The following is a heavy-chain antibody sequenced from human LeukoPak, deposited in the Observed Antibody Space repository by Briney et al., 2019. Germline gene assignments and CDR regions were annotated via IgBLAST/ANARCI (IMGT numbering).Heavy chain of an antibody. D-gene: IGHD3-22*01. CDR3: AGGFDYYDSSGLDY. J-gene: IGHJ4*02. CDR2: IYYSGST. V-gene: IGHV4-59*08. Sequence: SETLSLTCTVSGGSISSYYWSWIRQPPGKGLEWIGYIYYSGSTNYNPSLKSRVTISVDTSKSQFSLKLSSVTAADTAVYYCAGGFDYYDSSGLDYWGQGTLVTVSS. CDR1: GGSISSYY.